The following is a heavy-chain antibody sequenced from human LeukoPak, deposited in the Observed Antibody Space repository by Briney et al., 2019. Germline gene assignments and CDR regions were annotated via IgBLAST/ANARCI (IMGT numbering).Heavy chain of an antibody. D-gene: IGHD6-6*01. V-gene: IGHV3-21*01. J-gene: IGHJ4*02. CDR2: ISSSSSYI. CDR1: GFTFSSYS. Sequence: GGSLRLSCAASGFTFSSYSMNWVRQAPGKGLEWVSSISSSSSYIYYADSVKGRFTISRDNAKNSLYLQMNSLRAEDTAVYYCARKGKDSSSSDYWGQGTLVTVSS. CDR3: ARKGKDSSSSDY.